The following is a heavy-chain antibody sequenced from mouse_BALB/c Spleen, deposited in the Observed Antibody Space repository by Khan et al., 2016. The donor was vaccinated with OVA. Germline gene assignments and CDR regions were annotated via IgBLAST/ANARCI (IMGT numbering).Heavy chain of an antibody. CDR1: GFSLTSYG. V-gene: IGHV2-5*01. J-gene: IGHJ4*01. D-gene: IGHD6-1*01. CDR3: VKKISINLYYAMDY. CDR2: IWRGGST. Sequence: QVQLKQSGPGLVQPSQSLSITCTVSGFSLTSYGVHWVRQSPGKGLEWLGVIWRGGSTDYNAAFMSRLSITKDNSKSQVFFKMNSLQADDTAIYYWVKKISINLYYAMDYWGQGTSVTVSS.